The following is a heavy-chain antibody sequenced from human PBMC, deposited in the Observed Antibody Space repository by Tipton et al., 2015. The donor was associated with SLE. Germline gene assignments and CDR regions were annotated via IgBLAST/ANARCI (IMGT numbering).Heavy chain of an antibody. V-gene: IGHV4-59*01. CDR2: IYYSGST. CDR3: ARVAYYYGSGRCYYYMGV. J-gene: IGHJ6*03. D-gene: IGHD3-10*01. Sequence: TLSLTCTVSGGSISSYYWSWIRQPPGKGLEWIGYIYYSGSTNYNPSLKSRVTISVDTSKNQLSLKLSSVTAADTAVYYCARVAYYYGSGRCYYYMGVWGKVTTVSVSS. CDR1: GGSISSYY.